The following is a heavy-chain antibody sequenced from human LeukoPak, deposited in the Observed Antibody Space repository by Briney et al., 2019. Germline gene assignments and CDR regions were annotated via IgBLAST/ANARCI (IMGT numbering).Heavy chain of an antibody. J-gene: IGHJ6*03. V-gene: IGHV4-34*01. Sequence: SETLSLTCAVYGGSFSGYYWSWIRQPPGKGLEWIGEINHSGSTNYNPSLKSRVTISVDTSKNQFSLKLSSVTAADTAVYYCARLASSSSQQYYYYYYMDVWGKGTTVTVSS. CDR2: INHSGST. D-gene: IGHD6-6*01. CDR1: GGSFSGYY. CDR3: ARLASSSSQQYYYYYYMDV.